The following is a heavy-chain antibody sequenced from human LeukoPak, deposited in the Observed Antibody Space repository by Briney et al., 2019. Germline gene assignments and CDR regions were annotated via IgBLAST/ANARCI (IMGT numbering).Heavy chain of an antibody. Sequence: SETLSLTCTVSGGSVSSGGYYWSWIRQHPGKGLEWIGYFYYSGSTYYNPSLKSRVTISVDTSKNQFSLKLSSVTAADTAVYYCARGVFQLPELFDPWGQGTLVTVSS. CDR2: FYYSGST. D-gene: IGHD2-2*01. CDR3: ARGVFQLPELFDP. J-gene: IGHJ5*02. V-gene: IGHV4-31*03. CDR1: GGSVSSGGYY.